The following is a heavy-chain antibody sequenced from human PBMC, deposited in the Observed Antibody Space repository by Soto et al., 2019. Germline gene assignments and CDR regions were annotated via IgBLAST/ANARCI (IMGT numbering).Heavy chain of an antibody. CDR2: IHYLGST. CDR3: ARVLGGRFYHFDS. Sequence: SETLSLTCAVSGYSISSGYYWGWIRQPPGKGLEWIASIHYLGSTYQNPSLKRRVNISVDTSKNQFSLKFSSVTDAETAVYYCARVLGGRFYHFDSWGHGTLVTGSS. J-gene: IGHJ4*01. D-gene: IGHD1-26*01. V-gene: IGHV4-38-2*01. CDR1: GYSISSGYY.